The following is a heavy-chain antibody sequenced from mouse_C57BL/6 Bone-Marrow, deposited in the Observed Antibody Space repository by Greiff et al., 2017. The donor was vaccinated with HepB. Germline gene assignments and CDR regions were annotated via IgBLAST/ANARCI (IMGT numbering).Heavy chain of an antibody. CDR2: IDPETGGT. Sequence: VQLMESGAELVRPGASVTLSCKASGYTFTDYEMHWVKQTPVHGLEWIGAIDPETGGTAYNQKFKGKATLTADKSSSTAYMELRSLTSEDSAVYYCTRDGWSLREFAYWGQGTLVTVSA. J-gene: IGHJ3*01. CDR1: GYTFTDYE. D-gene: IGHD2-3*01. V-gene: IGHV1-15*01. CDR3: TRDGWSLREFAY.